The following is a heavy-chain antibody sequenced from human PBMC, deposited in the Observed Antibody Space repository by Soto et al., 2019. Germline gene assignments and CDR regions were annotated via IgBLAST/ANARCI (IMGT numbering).Heavy chain of an antibody. V-gene: IGHV3-30*18. D-gene: IGHD5-18*01. CDR3: AKDRTVKGYSYGSDYYYYYGMDV. J-gene: IGHJ6*02. CDR1: GFTFSSYG. Sequence: QVQLVESGGGVVQPGRSLRLSCAASGFTFSSYGMHWVRQAPGKGLEWVAVISYDGSNKYYADSVKGRFTISRDNSKNTLYLQMNSLRAEDTAVYYCAKDRTVKGYSYGSDYYYYYGMDVWGQGTTVTVSS. CDR2: ISYDGSNK.